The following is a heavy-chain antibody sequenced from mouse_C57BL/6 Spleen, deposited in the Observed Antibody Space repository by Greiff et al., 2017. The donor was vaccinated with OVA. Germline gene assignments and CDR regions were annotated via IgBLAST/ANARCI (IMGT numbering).Heavy chain of an antibody. CDR1: GYTFTSYW. CDR3: ARRTGPFDY. D-gene: IGHD4-1*01. J-gene: IGHJ2*01. CDR2: IDPSDSYT. Sequence: VQLQQPGAELVKPGASVKLSCKASGYTFTSYWMQWVKQRPGQGLEWIGEIDPSDSYTNYNQKFKGKATLTVDTSSSTAYMQLSSLTSEDSAVYYCARRTGPFDYWGQGTTLTVSS. V-gene: IGHV1-50*01.